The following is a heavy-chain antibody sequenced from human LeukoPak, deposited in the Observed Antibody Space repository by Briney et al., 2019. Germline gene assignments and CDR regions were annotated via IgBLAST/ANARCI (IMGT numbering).Heavy chain of an antibody. CDR3: ARVTDPRRIVVVVAAPDY. V-gene: IGHV1-18*01. Sequence: GASVKVSCRASGYTFTSYGISWVRQAPGQGLEWMGWISAYNGNTNYAQKLQGRVTMTTDTSTSTAYMELRSLRSDDTAVYYCARVTDPRRIVVVVAAPDYWGQGNLVTVSS. CDR1: GYTFTSYG. J-gene: IGHJ4*02. CDR2: ISAYNGNT. D-gene: IGHD2-15*01.